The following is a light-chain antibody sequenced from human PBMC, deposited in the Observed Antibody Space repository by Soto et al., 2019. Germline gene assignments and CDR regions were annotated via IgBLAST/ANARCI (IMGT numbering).Light chain of an antibody. CDR2: GAS. J-gene: IGKJ1*01. CDR3: QQYGSPPRT. CDR1: QIVSNNY. Sequence: EIVLTQSPGTLSLSPRERATLSCKASQIVSNNYLAWYQQRPGQAPRLLIYGASSRATGSPDRFSGSGSGTYFPLTISRLEPEDFAIYYWQQYGSPPRTFGQGTEVDIK. V-gene: IGKV3-20*01.